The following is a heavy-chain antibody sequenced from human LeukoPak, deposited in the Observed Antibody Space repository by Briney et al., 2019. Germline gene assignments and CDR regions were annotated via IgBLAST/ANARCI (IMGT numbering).Heavy chain of an antibody. D-gene: IGHD6-13*01. CDR2: INPNSGGT. CDR1: EYTFTGYY. V-gene: IGHV1-2*02. Sequence: ASVKVSCKASEYTFTGYYMHWVRQAPGQGLEWMGWINPNSGGTNYAQKFQGRVTMTRDTSISTAYMELSRLRSDDTAVYYCARDGARYSSSWYVYWGQGTLVTVSS. J-gene: IGHJ4*02. CDR3: ARDGARYSSSWYVY.